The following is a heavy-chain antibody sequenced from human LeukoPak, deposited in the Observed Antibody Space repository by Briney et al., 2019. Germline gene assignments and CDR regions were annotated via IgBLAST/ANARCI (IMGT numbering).Heavy chain of an antibody. CDR2: IYYSGST. CDR1: GGSISSSSYY. J-gene: IGHJ4*02. D-gene: IGHD6-19*01. CDR3: ARSSGYSSGWYQPYYFDY. Sequence: SETPSLTCTVSGGSISSSSYYWGWIRQPPGKGLEWIGSIYYSGSTYYNPSLKSRVTISLDTSKNQFSLKLSSVTAADTAVYYCARSSGYSSGWYQPYYFDYWGQGTLVTVSS. V-gene: IGHV4-39*01.